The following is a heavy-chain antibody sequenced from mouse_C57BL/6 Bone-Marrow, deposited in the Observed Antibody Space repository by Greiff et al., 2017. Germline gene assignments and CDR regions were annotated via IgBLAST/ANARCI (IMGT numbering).Heavy chain of an antibody. V-gene: IGHV1-69*01. Sequence: QVQLQQPGAELVMPGASVKLSCKASGYTFTSYWMHWVKQRPGQGLEWIGEIDPSDSYTNYNQKFKGKSTLTVDKSSSTAYMQLSSLTSEDSAVYYCARAMGVTTRNWYFDVWGTGTTVTVSS. J-gene: IGHJ1*03. CDR1: GYTFTSYW. D-gene: IGHD2-2*01. CDR3: ARAMGVTTRNWYFDV. CDR2: IDPSDSYT.